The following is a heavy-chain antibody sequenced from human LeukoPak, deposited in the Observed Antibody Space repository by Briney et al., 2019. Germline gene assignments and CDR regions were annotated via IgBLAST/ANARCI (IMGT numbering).Heavy chain of an antibody. CDR1: GYSISSGYY. J-gene: IGHJ4*02. CDR2: IYHSGST. CDR3: ARGGPGSGWLDQGDFDY. V-gene: IGHV4-38-2*02. D-gene: IGHD6-19*01. Sequence: SETLSLTCTVSGYSISSGYYWGWIRQPPGKGREWIGSIYHSGSTYYNPALKSRGTISVNTSKTQFSLKLSSVTAADTAVYYCARGGPGSGWLDQGDFDYWGQGTLVTVSS.